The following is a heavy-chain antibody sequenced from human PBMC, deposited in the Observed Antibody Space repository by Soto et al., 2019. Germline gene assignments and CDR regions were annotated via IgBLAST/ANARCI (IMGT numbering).Heavy chain of an antibody. CDR1: GYTFTSYG. Sequence: ASVKVSCKASGYTFTSYGISWVRQAPGQGLEWMGWISAYNGNTNYAQKLQGRVTMTTDTSTSTAYMELRSLRSDDTAVYYCASGTRVTATRRKNYYYYYGMQVWGQGTTVIVSS. V-gene: IGHV1-18*01. CDR2: ISAYNGNT. D-gene: IGHD2-21*02. CDR3: ASGTRVTATRRKNYYYYYGMQV. J-gene: IGHJ6*02.